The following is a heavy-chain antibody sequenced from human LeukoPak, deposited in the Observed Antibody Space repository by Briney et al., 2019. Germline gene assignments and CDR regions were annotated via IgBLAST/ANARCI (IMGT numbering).Heavy chain of an antibody. Sequence: PGGSLRLSCAASGFTFNTYWINWVRQAPGKGLEWLASINQDGSEKYYVDSVKGRFTISRDNAKNSLYLQMNSLRAEDTAVYYSTTFYTRLTDYWGQGTLVTVSS. V-gene: IGHV3-7*05. CDR3: TTFYTRLTDY. CDR1: GFTFNTYW. D-gene: IGHD2/OR15-2a*01. J-gene: IGHJ4*02. CDR2: INQDGSEK.